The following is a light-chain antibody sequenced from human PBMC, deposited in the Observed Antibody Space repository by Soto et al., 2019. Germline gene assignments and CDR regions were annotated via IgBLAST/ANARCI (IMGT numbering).Light chain of an antibody. CDR1: QSVRSN. V-gene: IGKV3D-15*01. CDR2: GAS. J-gene: IGKJ1*01. Sequence: IVMTHSPVTLSVSPGEIATLSFRASQSVRSNLAWYQQKPGQAPRLLIYGASNRATGIPDRFSGSGSGTDFTLTISSLQSEDFAVYYCQPYTNWPPWPFGQGTKVDIK. CDR3: QPYTNWPPWP.